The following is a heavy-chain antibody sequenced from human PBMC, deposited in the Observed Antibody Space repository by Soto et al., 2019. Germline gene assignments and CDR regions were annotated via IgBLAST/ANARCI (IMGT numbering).Heavy chain of an antibody. V-gene: IGHV3-64D*06. CDR3: VKDYSHGRFPDY. J-gene: IGHJ4*02. CDR2: STYTGDTP. D-gene: IGHD1-26*01. Sequence: EVQLVESGGGLVRPGGSLRLSCSASGFPFRDFTMHWVRQAPGRGLEQLGTSTYTGDTPYYADSVKGRFTTSRDNSQRTLYLQMSSLRPEDTGVYFCVKDYSHGRFPDYWGQGTLVTVSS. CDR1: GFPFRDFT.